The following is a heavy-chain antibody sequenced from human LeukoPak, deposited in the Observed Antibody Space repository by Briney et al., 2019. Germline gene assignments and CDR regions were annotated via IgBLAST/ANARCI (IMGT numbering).Heavy chain of an antibody. D-gene: IGHD6-13*01. CDR1: GFTFSSYG. V-gene: IGHV3-30*18. Sequence: PGGSLRFSCAASGFTFSSYGMHWVRQAPGKGLEWVAVISYDGSNKYYADSVKGRFTISRDNSKNTLYLQMNSLRAEDTAVYYCAKDSGMYSSSWYHPFPRVDYWGQGTLVTVSS. CDR3: AKDSGMYSSSWYHPFPRVDY. CDR2: ISYDGSNK. J-gene: IGHJ4*02.